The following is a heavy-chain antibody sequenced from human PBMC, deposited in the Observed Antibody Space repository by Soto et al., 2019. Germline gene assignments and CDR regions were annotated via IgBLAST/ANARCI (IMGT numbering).Heavy chain of an antibody. CDR2: ISGYNGNT. V-gene: IGHV1-18*01. CDR1: GYSFTTYG. Sequence: QVQLVQSGGDVKKPGASVKVSCKTSGYSFTTYGISWVRQAPGQGLEWMGWISGYNGNTHYAQKFQGRVSMTTDTSTSTAYMELRSLRSDDTAVYYCAREGPAPYYYYGMDVWGQGTTVTVSS. J-gene: IGHJ6*02. CDR3: AREGPAPYYYYGMDV.